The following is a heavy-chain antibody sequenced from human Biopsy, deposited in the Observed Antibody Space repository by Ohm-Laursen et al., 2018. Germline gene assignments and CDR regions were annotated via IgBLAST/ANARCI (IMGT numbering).Heavy chain of an antibody. V-gene: IGHV4-38-2*01. CDR2: IFKDGNT. CDR1: GYSISSDYR. CDR3: ARVGSGWAPFDK. Sequence: TLSLTCAFSGYSISSDYRWGWIRQAPGKTLEWLGNIFKDGNTHYNPSLRSRLIISIDTSKNQFSLMMTSVSGADTAVYFCARVGSGWAPFDKWGPGTLVTVSS. J-gene: IGHJ4*02. D-gene: IGHD6-19*01.